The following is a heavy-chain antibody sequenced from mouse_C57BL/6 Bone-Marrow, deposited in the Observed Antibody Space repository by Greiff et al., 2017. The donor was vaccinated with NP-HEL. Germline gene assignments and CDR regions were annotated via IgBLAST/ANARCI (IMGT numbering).Heavy chain of an antibody. CDR2: IWTGGGT. Sequence: VMLVESGPGLVAPSQSLSITCTVSGFSLTSYAISWVRQPPGKGLEWLGVIWTGGGTNYNSALKSRLSISKDNSKSQVFLKMNSLQTDDTARYYCARKRGDYYGSSFYWYFDVWGTGTTVTVSS. CDR3: ARKRGDYYGSSFYWYFDV. J-gene: IGHJ1*03. CDR1: GFSLTSYA. V-gene: IGHV2-9-1*01. D-gene: IGHD1-1*01.